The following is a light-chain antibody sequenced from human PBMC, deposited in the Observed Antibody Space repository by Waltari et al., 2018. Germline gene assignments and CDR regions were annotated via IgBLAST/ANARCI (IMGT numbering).Light chain of an antibody. J-gene: IGLJ3*02. V-gene: IGLV1-51*01. CDR1: SSNIGNNY. Sequence: QSVLTQPPSVYAAPGQKVTISCSGSSSNIGNNYVSWYQQLPGTAPTLLIYDNNKRPSGIPDRFAGSKSGTSATLGITGLQTGDEADYYCGTWDTSLSGGVFGGGTKLTVL. CDR2: DNN. CDR3: GTWDTSLSGGV.